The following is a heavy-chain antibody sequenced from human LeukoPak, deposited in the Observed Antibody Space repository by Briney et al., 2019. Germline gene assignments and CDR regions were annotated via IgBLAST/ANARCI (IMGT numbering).Heavy chain of an antibody. CDR1: GGSISSYY. Sequence: SETLSLTCTVSGGSISSYYWSWIRQPPGKGLEWIGYIYYSGSTNYNPSLKSRVTISVDTSKNQFSLKLSSVTAADTAVYYCASGNYGSGSYRPRGNWFDPWGQGTLVTVSS. D-gene: IGHD3-10*01. CDR3: ASGNYGSGSYRPRGNWFDP. J-gene: IGHJ5*02. CDR2: IYYSGST. V-gene: IGHV4-59*12.